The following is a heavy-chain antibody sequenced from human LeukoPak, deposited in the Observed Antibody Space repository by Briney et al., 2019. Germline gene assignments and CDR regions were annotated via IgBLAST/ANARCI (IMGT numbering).Heavy chain of an antibody. CDR3: AKDRRGDCSSTSCYAAAFDI. CDR1: GFTFSSYA. J-gene: IGHJ3*02. Sequence: PGGSLRLSCAASGFTFSSYAMSWVRQAPGKGLEWVSAISGSGGSTYYADSVKGRFTISRDNSKNTLYLQMNSLRAEDTAVYYCAKDRRGDCSSTSCYAAAFDIWGQGTMVTVSS. D-gene: IGHD2-2*01. CDR2: ISGSGGST. V-gene: IGHV3-23*01.